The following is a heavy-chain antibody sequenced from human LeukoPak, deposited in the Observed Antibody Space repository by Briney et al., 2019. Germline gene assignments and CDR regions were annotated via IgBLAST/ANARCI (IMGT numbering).Heavy chain of an antibody. D-gene: IGHD2-2*01. V-gene: IGHV3-30*02. CDR1: GFTFSSYG. J-gene: IGHJ1*01. CDR3: AKGGIGYCSSTSCYYFQH. Sequence: GGSLRLSCAASGFTFSSYGMHWVRQAPGKGLEWVAFIRYDGSNKYYADPVKGRFTISRDNSKNTLYLQMNSLRAEDTAVYYCAKGGIGYCSSTSCYYFQHWGQGTLVTVSS. CDR2: IRYDGSNK.